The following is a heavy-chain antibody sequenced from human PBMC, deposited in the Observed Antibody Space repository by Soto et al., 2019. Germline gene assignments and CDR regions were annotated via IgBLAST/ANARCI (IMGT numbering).Heavy chain of an antibody. CDR1: GGSISSYY. CDR3: ARSLIAVAARPAYYFDY. CDR2: IYYSGST. Sequence: PSETLSLTCTVSGGSISSYYWSGIRQPPGKGLEWIGYIYYSGSTNYNPSLKSRVTISVDTSKNQFSLKLSSVTAADTAVYYCARSLIAVAARPAYYFDYWGQGTLVTVSS. J-gene: IGHJ4*02. V-gene: IGHV4-59*01. D-gene: IGHD6-19*01.